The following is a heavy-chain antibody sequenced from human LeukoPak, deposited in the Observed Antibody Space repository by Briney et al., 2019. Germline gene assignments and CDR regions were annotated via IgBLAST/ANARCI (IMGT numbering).Heavy chain of an antibody. Sequence: GRSLRLSCAASGFTFSNYGMHWVRQAPGKGLEWVAVISYDGSDKYYADSVKGRFTISRDSSKNTLYLQMNSLRAEDTAVYYCARDPDCSSTSCYLYYYYGMDVWGQGTTVTVSS. D-gene: IGHD2-2*01. V-gene: IGHV3-30*03. CDR3: ARDPDCSSTSCYLYYYYGMDV. J-gene: IGHJ6*02. CDR2: ISYDGSDK. CDR1: GFTFSNYG.